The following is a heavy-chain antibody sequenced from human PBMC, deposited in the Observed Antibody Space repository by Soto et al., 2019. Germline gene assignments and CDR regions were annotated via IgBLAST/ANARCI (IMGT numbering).Heavy chain of an antibody. Sequence: SETLSLTCTVSNDSVLTSIYYWAWIRQPPGKGLEWIGTIYCTGTTYYNPSLQSRVTISIDTSKNQFSLNLNSVTAADTAVYYCARNWNLALVPAAYFDSWGQGTMVTVSS. D-gene: IGHD2-2*01. CDR2: IYCTGTT. CDR3: ARNWNLALVPAAYFDS. J-gene: IGHJ4*02. CDR1: NDSVLTSIYY. V-gene: IGHV4-39*01.